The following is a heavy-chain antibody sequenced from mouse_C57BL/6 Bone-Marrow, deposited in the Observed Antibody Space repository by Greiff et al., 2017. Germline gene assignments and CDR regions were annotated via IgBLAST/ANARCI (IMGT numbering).Heavy chain of an antibody. V-gene: IGHV1-69*01. CDR1: GYTFTSYW. D-gene: IGHD2-3*01. CDR3: ARGDLFYYFDY. CDR2: IDPSDSYT. J-gene: IGHJ2*01. Sequence: LQQPGAELVMPGASVKLSCKASGYTFTSYWMHWVKQRPGQGLEWIGEIDPSDSYTNYNQKFKGKSTLTVDKSSSTAYMQLSSLTSEDSAVYYCARGDLFYYFDYWGQGTTLTVSS.